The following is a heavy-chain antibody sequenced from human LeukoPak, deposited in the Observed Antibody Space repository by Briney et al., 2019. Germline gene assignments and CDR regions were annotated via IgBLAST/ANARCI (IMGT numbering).Heavy chain of an antibody. Sequence: GGSLRLSCAASGFSLDSYWMSWVRQAPGKGPEWVANMKQDGSEKYYVDSVKGRFTISRDNAKNSLYLQMNSLRAEDTAVYFCTRDGSGWSDSWGQGTLVTVPS. CDR2: MKQDGSEK. CDR3: TRDGSGWSDS. J-gene: IGHJ5*01. V-gene: IGHV3-7*01. CDR1: GFSLDSYW. D-gene: IGHD3-3*01.